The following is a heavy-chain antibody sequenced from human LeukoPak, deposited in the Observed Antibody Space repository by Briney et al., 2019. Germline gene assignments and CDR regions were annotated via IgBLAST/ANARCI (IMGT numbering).Heavy chain of an antibody. CDR3: ARRAGDYSHPYDY. D-gene: IGHD3-22*01. V-gene: IGHV3-66*04. J-gene: IGHJ4*02. CDR2: IYSGGNT. CDR1: GGSISSSSYY. Sequence: ETLSLTCTVSGGSISSSSYYWGWIRQPPGKGLEWVSFIYSGGNTHYSDSVKGRFTISRDNSKNTLYLQTNSLRAEDTAVYYCARRAGDYSHPYDYWGQGTLVTVSS.